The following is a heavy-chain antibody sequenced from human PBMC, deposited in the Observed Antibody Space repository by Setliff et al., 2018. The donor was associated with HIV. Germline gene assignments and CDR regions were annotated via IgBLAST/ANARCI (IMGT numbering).Heavy chain of an antibody. Sequence: SVKVSCKASGGTFSSYAITWVRQAPGQGPEWMGGIIPIYGTPNYAQRFQGRVTITAAESTSTAYMDLSSLTSGVTAVYYCAKSPRGTYYYILSGSPRGWFDPWGQGTLVTVSS. CDR1: GGTFSSYA. D-gene: IGHD3-9*01. V-gene: IGHV1-69*13. CDR3: AKSPRGTYYYILSGSPRGWFDP. CDR2: IIPIYGTP. J-gene: IGHJ5*02.